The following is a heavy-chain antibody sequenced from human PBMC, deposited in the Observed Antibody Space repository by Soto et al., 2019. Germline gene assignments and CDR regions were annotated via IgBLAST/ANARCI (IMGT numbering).Heavy chain of an antibody. CDR1: GFNFSDYS. CDR3: AKDCGSGDGFDY. D-gene: IGHD3-10*01. J-gene: IGHJ4*02. Sequence: DVQLLESGGGLVKPGGSLRLSCETSGFNFSDYSMSWVRQAPGEGLEWVSFISSSSSFIYNAESVEGRFSVSRDNARNLMYLEMSSLRVEDTAIYYCAKDCGSGDGFDYWCQGTLVAVSS. CDR2: ISSSSSFI. V-gene: IGHV3-21*01.